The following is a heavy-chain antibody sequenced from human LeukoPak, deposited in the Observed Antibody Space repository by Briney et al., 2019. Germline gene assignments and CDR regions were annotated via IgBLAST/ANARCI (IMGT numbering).Heavy chain of an antibody. D-gene: IGHD1-26*01. J-gene: IGHJ4*02. CDR1: GFTFSSYW. Sequence: GGSLRLSCAAYGFTFSSYWMSWVRQAPGKGLEWVSSISGSGGSKYYAVSVKGRFTISRDNSKNKLYLQMNSLRAEDTAIYYCAKDWDWELLIFDYWGQGTLVTVSS. CDR2: ISGSGGSK. V-gene: IGHV3-23*01. CDR3: AKDWDWELLIFDY.